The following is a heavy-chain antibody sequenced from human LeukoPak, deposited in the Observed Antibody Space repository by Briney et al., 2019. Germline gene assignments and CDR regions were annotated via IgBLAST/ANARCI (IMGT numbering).Heavy chain of an antibody. Sequence: ASVKVSCKASGYTFTHYYLHWVRQAPGQGLEWMGWINPNSGGTNYAQKFQGRVTMTRDTSSSTAYMELSRLRSDDTAVYHCARDSSTVTTPYFDHWGQGTLVTASS. CDR2: INPNSGGT. D-gene: IGHD4-4*01. CDR3: ARDSSTVTTPYFDH. J-gene: IGHJ4*02. V-gene: IGHV1-2*02. CDR1: GYTFTHYY.